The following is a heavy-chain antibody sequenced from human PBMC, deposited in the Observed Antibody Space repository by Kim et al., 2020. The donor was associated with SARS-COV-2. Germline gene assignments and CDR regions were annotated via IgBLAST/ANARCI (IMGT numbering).Heavy chain of an antibody. CDR2: FYYTGST. D-gene: IGHD2-2*01. Sequence: SETLSLTCTVSGGSIRSYYWCWIRKPPGNGLDWIGYFYYTGSTNSNPSLYLRVTISVDTSKTQFSLTLSLVTAAATAADYCARGPAAPYYYGMDVWG. V-gene: IGHV4-59*01. CDR3: ARGPAAPYYYGMDV. CDR1: GGSIRSYY. J-gene: IGHJ6*02.